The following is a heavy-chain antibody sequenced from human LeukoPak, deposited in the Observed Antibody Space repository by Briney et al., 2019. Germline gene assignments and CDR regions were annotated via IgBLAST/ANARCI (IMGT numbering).Heavy chain of an antibody. CDR3: ARVGGYYDSYYFDY. CDR1: GGTFSSYA. D-gene: IGHD3-22*01. J-gene: IGHJ4*02. Sequence: ASVKVSCKASGGTFSSYAISWVRQAPGQGLEWMGRIIPILGIANYAQKFQGRVTITADKSTSTAYMELSSLRSEDTAVYYCARVGGYYDSYYFDYWGQGTLVTVSS. V-gene: IGHV1-69*04. CDR2: IIPILGIA.